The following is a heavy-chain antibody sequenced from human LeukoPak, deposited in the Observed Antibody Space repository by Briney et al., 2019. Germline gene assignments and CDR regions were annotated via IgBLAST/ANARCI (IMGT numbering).Heavy chain of an antibody. CDR1: GGSISGFH. Sequence: PSETLSLTCTVSGGSISGFHWSWIRQPPGKGLEWIGSIYYSGSTDYNPSLKSRVTISVDTSRDQSSLKLSSVTAADTAVYYCVREQRSYDFSSSFYVAHGMDVWGQGTTVIVSS. CDR3: VREQRSYDFSSSFYVAHGMDV. D-gene: IGHD3-3*01. CDR2: IYYSGST. J-gene: IGHJ6*02. V-gene: IGHV4-59*01.